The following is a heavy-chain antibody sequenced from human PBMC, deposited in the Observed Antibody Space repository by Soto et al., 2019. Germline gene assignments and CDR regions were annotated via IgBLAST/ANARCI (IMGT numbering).Heavy chain of an antibody. J-gene: IGHJ3*02. CDR1: GYTFTDYY. Sequence: ASVKVSCKTSGYTFTDYYTHWVRQAPGQGLEWMGWMDPTSGGAYSAQKFQGRVTLTRDTSIGTAYIEVNSLTSDDTAVYFCTRENIENSDGLYDAFDIWGQGTTVTVSS. D-gene: IGHD5-18*01. CDR2: MDPTSGGA. V-gene: IGHV1-2*02. CDR3: TRENIENSDGLYDAFDI.